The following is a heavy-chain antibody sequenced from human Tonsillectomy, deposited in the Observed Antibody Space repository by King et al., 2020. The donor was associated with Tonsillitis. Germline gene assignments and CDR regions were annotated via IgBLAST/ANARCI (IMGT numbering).Heavy chain of an antibody. D-gene: IGHD4-23*01. V-gene: IGHV4-30-4*01. CDR2: IYYNRDT. CDR3: ARAPYGGLWTFDI. Sequence: VQLQESGPGLVKPSQTLSLTCTVSGGSISSGDYNWSWIRQPPGKGLEWMGYIYYNRDTYYNPSLRGRVTISVDTSKNQLSLKLNSVTAADTAMYYCARAPYGGLWTFDIWGQGTMVTVSS. CDR1: GGSISSGDYN. J-gene: IGHJ3*02.